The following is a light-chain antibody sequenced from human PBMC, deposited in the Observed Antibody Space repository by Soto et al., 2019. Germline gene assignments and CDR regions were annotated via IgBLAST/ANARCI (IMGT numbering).Light chain of an antibody. CDR1: QSISSW. V-gene: IGKV1-5*03. CDR2: KAS. J-gene: IGKJ1*01. CDR3: QQYNIYSRT. Sequence: DIQMTQSPSTLSASAGDRVTITCRASQSISSWLAWYQQKPGKAPKLLIYKASTLESGVPSRFSGSGSGTEFTLTISSLQPDDFATYYCQQYNIYSRTFGQGTKVEIK.